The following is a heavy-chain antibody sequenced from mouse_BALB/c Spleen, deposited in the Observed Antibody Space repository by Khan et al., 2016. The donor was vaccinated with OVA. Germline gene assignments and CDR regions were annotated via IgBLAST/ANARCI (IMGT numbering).Heavy chain of an antibody. CDR3: ARWGGNYPSYAIDY. Sequence: VQLQQSGPELVKPGASVRISCKASGYTFTSYYIHWVKQRPGQGLEWIGWIYPGNVNTKYNEKFKGKATLTADTSSSPAYMPLSSLTSEDSSVYVCARWGGNYPSYAIDYWGQGTSVTVSS. D-gene: IGHD2-1*01. V-gene: IGHV1S56*01. CDR1: GYTFTSYY. CDR2: IYPGNVNT. J-gene: IGHJ4*01.